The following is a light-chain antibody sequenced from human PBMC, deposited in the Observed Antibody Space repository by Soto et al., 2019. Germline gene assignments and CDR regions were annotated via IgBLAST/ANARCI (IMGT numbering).Light chain of an antibody. V-gene: IGKV3-15*01. CDR3: QQYNTWWT. CDR2: GGT. CDR1: QSVSSN. Sequence: EIVMTQSPATLSVSPGERATLSCRARQSVSSNLAWYHQIPVQAPRLSNEGGTTRATGDPVRISGSWAGTALTITSSRPQDDDFAVYYRQQYNTWWTFGQGTKVDNK. J-gene: IGKJ1*01.